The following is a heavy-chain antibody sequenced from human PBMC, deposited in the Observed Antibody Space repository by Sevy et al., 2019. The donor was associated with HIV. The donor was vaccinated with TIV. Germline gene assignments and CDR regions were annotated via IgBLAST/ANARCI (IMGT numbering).Heavy chain of an antibody. V-gene: IGHV3-23*01. D-gene: IGHD3-22*01. CDR1: GFTFSSYA. Sequence: GGSLRLSCAASGFTFSSYAMSWVRQAPGKGLEWVSAISGSGGSTYYADSVKGRFTISRDNSKNTLYLQMNSLRAKDTAVYYCAKASRNYYDSSGYYPFDYWGQGTLVTVSS. CDR3: AKASRNYYDSSGYYPFDY. CDR2: ISGSGGST. J-gene: IGHJ4*02.